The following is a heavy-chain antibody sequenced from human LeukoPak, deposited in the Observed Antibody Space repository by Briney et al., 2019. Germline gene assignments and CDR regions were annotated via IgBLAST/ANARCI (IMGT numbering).Heavy chain of an antibody. CDR1: GGSVSSGSYY. D-gene: IGHD5-18*01. CDR3: ARGSRGYSYG. CDR2: IYYSAST. V-gene: IGHV4-61*01. Sequence: ASETLSLTCAVSGGSVSSGSYYWSWIRQPPGKGLEWIGYIYYSASTNYNPSLKSRVTISVDTSNNQFSLKLGSVTAADTAVYYCARGSRGYSYGWGQGTLVTVSS. J-gene: IGHJ4*02.